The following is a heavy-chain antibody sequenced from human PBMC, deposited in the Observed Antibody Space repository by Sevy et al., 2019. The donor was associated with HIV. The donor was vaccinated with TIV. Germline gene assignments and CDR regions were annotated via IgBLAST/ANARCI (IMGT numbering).Heavy chain of an antibody. D-gene: IGHD6-13*01. CDR1: GFTFSSYS. Sequence: GGSLRLSCAASGFTFSSYSVNWVRQAPGKGLEWVSYVSSSSYTVYYADSVNGRFTISRDNAKNSLYLQMHTLRDEDTAIYYCARGWTNSWSEVYHFDFWGQRTLVTVSS. J-gene: IGHJ4*02. CDR2: VSSSSYTV. V-gene: IGHV3-48*02. CDR3: ARGWTNSWSEVYHFDF.